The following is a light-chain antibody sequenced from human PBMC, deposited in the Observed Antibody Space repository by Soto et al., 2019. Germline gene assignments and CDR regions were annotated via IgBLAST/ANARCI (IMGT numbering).Light chain of an antibody. Sequence: DIQLTQSPSFLSASVGDRVTITCRASQAISSYLAWFQQRPGKAPKVLIYAASTLQSGVPSRFSGSGSGTKFTLTISSLQPEDFATYFCQQLNSYPWTFGQGTKVEIK. CDR1: QAISSY. CDR2: AAS. CDR3: QQLNSYPWT. V-gene: IGKV1-9*01. J-gene: IGKJ1*01.